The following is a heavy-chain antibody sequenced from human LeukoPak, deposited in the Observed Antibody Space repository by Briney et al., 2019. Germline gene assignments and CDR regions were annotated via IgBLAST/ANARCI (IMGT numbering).Heavy chain of an antibody. Sequence: GGSLRLSCAASGFTFSDYYMSWIRQAPGKGLEWVSYISSSGGTIYYADSVKGRFTISRDNAKNSLYLQMNSLRAEDTAVYYCARDCSGGSCYYGMDVWGQGTTVTVSS. CDR2: ISSSGGTI. CDR3: ARDCSGGSCYYGMDV. J-gene: IGHJ6*02. D-gene: IGHD2-15*01. CDR1: GFTFSDYY. V-gene: IGHV3-11*01.